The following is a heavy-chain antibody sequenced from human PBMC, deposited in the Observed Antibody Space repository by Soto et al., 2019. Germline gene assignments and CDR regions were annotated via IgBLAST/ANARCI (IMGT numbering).Heavy chain of an antibody. Sequence: QVQLVQSGAEVKKPGASVKVSCKASGYTFTGYYMHWVRQAPGQGLEWMGWINPNSGGTNYAQKFQGWVTMTRDTSISTAYMELSRLRSDDPAVYYCARAGRECGGDCSRPGLDYYYYGMDVWGQGTTVTVSS. CDR2: INPNSGGT. D-gene: IGHD2-21*02. CDR1: GYTFTGYY. CDR3: ARAGRECGGDCSRPGLDYYYYGMDV. V-gene: IGHV1-2*04. J-gene: IGHJ6*02.